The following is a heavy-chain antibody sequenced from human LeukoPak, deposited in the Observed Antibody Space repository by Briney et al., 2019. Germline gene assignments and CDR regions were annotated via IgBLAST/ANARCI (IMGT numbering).Heavy chain of an antibody. V-gene: IGHV4-31*03. Sequence: SETLSLTCTVSGGPISSGGYYWSWIHQHPGKGLEWIGYIYYSGSTYYNPSLKSRVTISVDTSKNQFSLKLSSVTAADTAVYYCARDREYYGSGSPGAFDIWGQGTMVTVSS. J-gene: IGHJ3*02. CDR3: ARDREYYGSGSPGAFDI. D-gene: IGHD3-10*01. CDR1: GGPISSGGYY. CDR2: IYYSGST.